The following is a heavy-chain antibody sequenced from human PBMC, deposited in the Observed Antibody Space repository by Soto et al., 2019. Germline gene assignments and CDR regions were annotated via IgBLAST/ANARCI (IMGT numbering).Heavy chain of an antibody. CDR3: ARQLGNKKYSSSGGTDYYYGMDV. CDR2: IYYSGST. Sequence: SETLSLTCTVSGGSISSSSYYWGWIRQPPGKGLEWIGSIYYSGSTYYNPSLKSRFTISVDTSKNQFSLKLSSVTAADTAVYYCARQLGNKKYSSSGGTDYYYGMDVWGQGTTVTGSS. CDR1: GGSISSSSYY. V-gene: IGHV4-39*01. J-gene: IGHJ6*02. D-gene: IGHD6-6*01.